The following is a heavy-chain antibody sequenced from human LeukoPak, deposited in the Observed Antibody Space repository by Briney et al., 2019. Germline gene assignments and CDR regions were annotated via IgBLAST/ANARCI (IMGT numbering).Heavy chain of an antibody. D-gene: IGHD2-8*01. J-gene: IGHJ5*02. CDR2: ISSTGTTK. Sequence: PGGSLRLSCAASGFTFSSYEMNWVRQAPGKGPEWVSYISSTGTTKYYADSVKGRFTIFRDNAKNSLYLQMNSLRVEDTGVYYCARVRGHSPNYFDPWGQGTLVTVSP. CDR3: ARVRGHSPNYFDP. V-gene: IGHV3-48*03. CDR1: GFTFSSYE.